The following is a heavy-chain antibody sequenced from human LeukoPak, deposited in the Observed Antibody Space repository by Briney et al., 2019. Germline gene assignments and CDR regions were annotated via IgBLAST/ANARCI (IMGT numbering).Heavy chain of an antibody. V-gene: IGHV3-21*01. CDR3: AKDWGKQQLFEQYFQH. D-gene: IGHD6-13*01. CDR2: ISSSSSYI. J-gene: IGHJ1*01. Sequence: PGGSLRLSCAASGFTFSNYEINWVRQAPGKGLEWVSSISSSSSYIYYADSVKGRFTISRDNAKNSLYLQMNSLRAEDTAVYYCAKDWGKQQLFEQYFQHWGQGTLVTVSS. CDR1: GFTFSNYE.